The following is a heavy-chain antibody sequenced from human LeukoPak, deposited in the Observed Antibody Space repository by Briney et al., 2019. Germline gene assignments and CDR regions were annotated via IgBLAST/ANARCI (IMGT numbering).Heavy chain of an antibody. CDR1: EDIFSTSY. CDR2: VYPGDSAT. CDR3: ARRVAVPGTAFDF. Sequence: GESLEISCQGSEDIFSTSYIGWVRQMPGKGLEWMGIVYPGDSATRCSPSFQGQVTISANKSINTAYLRRSRLKVSDTAMYYCARRVAVPGTAFDFWGQGTLVSVSS. D-gene: IGHD6-19*01. V-gene: IGHV5-51*01. J-gene: IGHJ4*02.